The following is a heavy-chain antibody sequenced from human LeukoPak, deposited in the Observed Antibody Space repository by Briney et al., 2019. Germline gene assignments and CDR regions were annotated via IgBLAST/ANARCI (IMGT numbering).Heavy chain of an antibody. V-gene: IGHV3-48*04. CDR1: GFTFSSYS. Sequence: GGSLRLSCAASGFTFSSYSMNWVRQAPGKGLEWVSYISSSSSTIYYADSVKGRFTISRDNAKNSLYLQMNSLRAEDTAVYYCAKLRATLVEAFDIWGQGTMVTVSS. CDR2: ISSSSSTI. D-gene: IGHD2-21*01. CDR3: AKLRATLVEAFDI. J-gene: IGHJ3*02.